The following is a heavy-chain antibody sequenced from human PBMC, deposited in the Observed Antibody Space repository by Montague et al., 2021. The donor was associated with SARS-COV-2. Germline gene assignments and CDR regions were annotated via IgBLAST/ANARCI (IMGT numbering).Heavy chain of an antibody. D-gene: IGHD5-18*01. V-gene: IGHV4-61*01. CDR3: ARGSKVLNKWIQLERWENWFDP. CDR2: IYYSGST. J-gene: IGHJ5*02. Sequence: SETLSLTCTVSGGSVSSGSYYWSWIRQPPGKGLEWIGYIYYSGSTNYNPSLKSRVTISVDTSKNQFSLKLSSVTAADTAVYYCARGSKVLNKWIQLERWENWFDPWGQGTLVTVSS. CDR1: GGSVSSGSYY.